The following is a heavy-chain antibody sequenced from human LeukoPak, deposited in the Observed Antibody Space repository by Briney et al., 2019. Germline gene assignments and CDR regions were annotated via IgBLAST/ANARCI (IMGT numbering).Heavy chain of an antibody. CDR2: IYYSGST. J-gene: IGHJ4*02. V-gene: IGHV4-59*08. D-gene: IGHD6-13*01. Sequence: SETLSLTCSVSGGSISSYYWSWIRQPPGKGLEWIGYIYYSGSTNYNPSLKSRVTISVDTSKNQFSLKLSSVTAADTAVYYCARLPGGRGPPAGTSDDWGQGTLVTVSS. CDR3: ARLPGGRGPPAGTSDD. CDR1: GGSISSYY.